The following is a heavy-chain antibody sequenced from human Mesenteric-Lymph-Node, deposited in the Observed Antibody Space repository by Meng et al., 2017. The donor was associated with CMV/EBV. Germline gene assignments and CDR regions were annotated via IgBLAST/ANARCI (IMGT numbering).Heavy chain of an antibody. CDR1: GYTFTTHY. D-gene: IGHD1-14*01. V-gene: IGHV1-46*01. Sequence: GYTFTTHYIHWVRQAPGQGLEWMGIINSGGGTTTYVQKFQGRVTMTRDTSTSTVYMELSNLRSEDTAVYYCARDSGVRGPSGDFDYWGQGALVTVSS. CDR2: INSGGGTT. J-gene: IGHJ4*02. CDR3: ARDSGVRGPSGDFDY.